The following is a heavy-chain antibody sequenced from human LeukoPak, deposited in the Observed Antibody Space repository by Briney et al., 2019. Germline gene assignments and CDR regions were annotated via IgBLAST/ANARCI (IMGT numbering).Heavy chain of an antibody. D-gene: IGHD3-22*01. CDR3: ARNRADSSAWPSDY. V-gene: IGHV1-18*01. CDR1: GYTFTSYG. CDR2: ISAYNSNT. Sequence: ASVKVSCKASGYTFTSYGISWVRQAPGQGLEWMGWISAYNSNTNYAQKLQGRVSMTTDTSTSAAYMELWSLRSDDTAVYYCARNRADSSAWPSDYWGQGTLGTVSS. J-gene: IGHJ4*02.